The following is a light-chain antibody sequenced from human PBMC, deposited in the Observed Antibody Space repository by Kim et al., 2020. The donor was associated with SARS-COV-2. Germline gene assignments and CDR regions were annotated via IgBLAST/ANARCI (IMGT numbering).Light chain of an antibody. Sequence: GQRVTISWAGSSSNIGNNFVYWYQQVPGTAPKLIIYSNSRRPSGVPDRFSGSKSGTSASLAISGLRSADGADYYCSAWDDSLSTVVFGGGTKLTVL. CDR1: SSNIGNNF. J-gene: IGLJ2*01. V-gene: IGLV1-47*02. CDR2: SNS. CDR3: SAWDDSLSTVV.